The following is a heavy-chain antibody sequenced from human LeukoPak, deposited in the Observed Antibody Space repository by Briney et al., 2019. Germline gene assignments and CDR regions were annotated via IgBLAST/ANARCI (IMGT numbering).Heavy chain of an antibody. V-gene: IGHV4-59*01. CDR1: VGYISNYY. Sequence: SETLSLTCAVSVGYISNYYWTWIRQSPGKGLEWIGNVFYSGSTNYNPSLKSRVTISIDTSKNHFSLKLTSVTAADTAVYFCASGTVSGVIAPHSFHYWGRGTLVTVSS. J-gene: IGHJ4*01. D-gene: IGHD3-16*02. CDR2: VFYSGST. CDR3: ASGTVSGVIAPHSFHY.